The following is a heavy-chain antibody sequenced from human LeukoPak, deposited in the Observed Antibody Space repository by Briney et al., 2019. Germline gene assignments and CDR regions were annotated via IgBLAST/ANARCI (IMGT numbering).Heavy chain of an antibody. CDR2: ISSSSSYI. V-gene: IGHV3-21*01. Sequence: GGSLRLSCAASGFTFSSYSMNWVRQAPGKGLEWVSSISSSSSYIYYADSVKGRFTISRDNAKNSLYLQMNSLRAEDTAVYYCARGSGSYYSVFDYWGQGTLVTVSS. CDR3: ARGSGSYYSVFDY. D-gene: IGHD3-10*01. J-gene: IGHJ4*02. CDR1: GFTFSSYS.